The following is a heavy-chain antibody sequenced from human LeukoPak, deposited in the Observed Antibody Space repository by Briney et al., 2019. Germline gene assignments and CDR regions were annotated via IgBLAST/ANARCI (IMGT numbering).Heavy chain of an antibody. Sequence: SETLSLTCTVSGGSVSSGTYYWSWIRQPPGEGLEWIGYIYYSGSTNYNPSLKSPVTISVDTSKNQFSLKLSSVTAADTAVYYCARVEWFGELSPFDIWGQGTMVTVSS. V-gene: IGHV4-61*01. D-gene: IGHD3-10*01. CDR3: ARVEWFGELSPFDI. J-gene: IGHJ3*02. CDR2: IYYSGST. CDR1: GGSVSSGTYY.